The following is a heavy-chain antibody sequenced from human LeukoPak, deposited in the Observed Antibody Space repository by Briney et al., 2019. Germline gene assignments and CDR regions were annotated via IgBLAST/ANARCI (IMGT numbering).Heavy chain of an antibody. V-gene: IGHV4-61*01. CDR1: GGSVSSDSDY. J-gene: IGHJ2*01. CDR2: IYNSRST. Sequence: SETLSLTCTVSGGSVSSDSDYWRWIRQPPGKGLEWVGYIYNSRSTNYNPSLKSRVTISIDTSNNQFSLKLTSVAAADTAVYYCARGRNYDPKIDFWGRGTLVSVSS. D-gene: IGHD1-7*01. CDR3: ARGRNYDPKIDF.